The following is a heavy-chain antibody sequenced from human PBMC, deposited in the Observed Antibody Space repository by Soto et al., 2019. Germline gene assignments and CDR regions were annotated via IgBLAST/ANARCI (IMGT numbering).Heavy chain of an antibody. CDR1: GGSFSGYQ. CDR2: INHSGTT. D-gene: IGHD1-1*01. J-gene: IGHJ5*02. V-gene: IGHV4-34*01. CDR3: ARGWRFDP. Sequence: LSLTCGVYGGSFSGYQWNWIRQSPGQGLEWIGEINHSGTTKYNPSLESRINLSVDTSKKQFSLKMFSVTAADTAIYYCARGWRFDPWGQGTQVTVSS.